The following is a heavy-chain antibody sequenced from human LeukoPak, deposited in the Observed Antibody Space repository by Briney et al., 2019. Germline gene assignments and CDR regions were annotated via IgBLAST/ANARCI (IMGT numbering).Heavy chain of an antibody. D-gene: IGHD2-2*01. CDR2: IYPGDSST. V-gene: IGHV5-51*01. J-gene: IGHJ5*02. CDR3: AXXXXXYQLQWFDP. CDR1: GYSFSSYW. Sequence: GESLKISCQGSGYSFSSYWVGWVRQMPGKGLEWMGIIYPGDSSTRYSPSFQGQVTISADKSISTTYLQWSSLKASDTAMYYCAXXXXXYQLQWFDPWGQGTLVTVSS.